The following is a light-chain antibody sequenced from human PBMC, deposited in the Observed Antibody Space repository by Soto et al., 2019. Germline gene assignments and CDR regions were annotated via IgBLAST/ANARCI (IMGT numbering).Light chain of an antibody. CDR3: QQRSNWPRT. Sequence: EIVLTQSPATLSLSPGERATLSCRASQSVGSYLACYQQKPGQAPRLLIYDASNRATGIPARFSGSGSGTDFTLTISSLEPEDFAVYYCQQRSNWPRTFGQGTKVDIK. CDR1: QSVGSY. V-gene: IGKV3-11*01. J-gene: IGKJ1*01. CDR2: DAS.